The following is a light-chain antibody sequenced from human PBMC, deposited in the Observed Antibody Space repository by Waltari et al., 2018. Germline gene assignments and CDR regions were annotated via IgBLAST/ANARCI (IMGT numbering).Light chain of an antibody. CDR2: VAS. CDR1: QIVSSN. V-gene: IGKV3-15*01. J-gene: IGKJ5*01. CDR3: QEYNRWLPIT. Sequence: VITQTLPTFSVPPGKRATPPCRATQIVSSNLAWYQQKPDNQAPRLLIYVASTRASGIPARFTGSGSGKECTLNISSLQSGDSAVDYCQEYNRWLPITFDAGTRVEIK.